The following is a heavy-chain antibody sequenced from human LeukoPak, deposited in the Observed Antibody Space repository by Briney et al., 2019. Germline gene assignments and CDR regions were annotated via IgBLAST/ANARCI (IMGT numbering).Heavy chain of an antibody. V-gene: IGHV3-33*01. Sequence: PGGSLRLSCAASGFTFSSYSMHWVRQAPGKGLEWVAVIWYDGSNKYYADSVKGRFTISRDNSKNTLYLQMNSLRAEDTAVCYCARDSIVGAMWLDYWGQGTLVTVSS. CDR2: IWYDGSNK. CDR1: GFTFSSYS. D-gene: IGHD1-26*01. CDR3: ARDSIVGAMWLDY. J-gene: IGHJ4*02.